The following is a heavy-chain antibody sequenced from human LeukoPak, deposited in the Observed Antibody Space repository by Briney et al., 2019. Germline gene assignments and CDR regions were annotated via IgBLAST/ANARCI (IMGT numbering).Heavy chain of an antibody. J-gene: IGHJ4*02. V-gene: IGHV3-30-3*01. CDR2: ISYDGSNK. Sequence: TGGSLRLSCAASGFTFSSYAMHWVRQAPGKGLEWVAVISYDGSNKYYADSVKGRFTISRDNAKNTLYLRMNSLRAEDTAMYYCARAIGLDFDFWGQGTLVTVSS. CDR3: ARAIGLDFDF. D-gene: IGHD2/OR15-2a*01. CDR1: GFTFSSYA.